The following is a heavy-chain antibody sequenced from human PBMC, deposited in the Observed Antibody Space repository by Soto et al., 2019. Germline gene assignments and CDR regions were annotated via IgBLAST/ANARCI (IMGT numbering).Heavy chain of an antibody. D-gene: IGHD6-19*01. V-gene: IGHV3-23*01. CDR1: GFTFSSYA. Sequence: PGGSLRLSCAASGFTFSSYAMSWVRQAPGKGLEWVSAISGSGGSTYYADSVKGRFTISRDNSKNTLYLQMNSLRAEDTAVYYCAKMLGQLEQWLVFDYWGQGTLVTVSS. J-gene: IGHJ4*02. CDR3: AKMLGQLEQWLVFDY. CDR2: ISGSGGST.